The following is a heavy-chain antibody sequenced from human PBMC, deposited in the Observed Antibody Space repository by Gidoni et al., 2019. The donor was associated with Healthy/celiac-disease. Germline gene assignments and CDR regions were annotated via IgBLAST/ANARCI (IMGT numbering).Heavy chain of an antibody. Sequence: QVQLQESGPGLVKPSQTLSLTCAASGRYLSSGGYSWSWIRQPPGKGLEWIGYISYSGSTYYNPSLKSRVTISVDTSKNQFSLKLSSVTAADTAVYYCARGPTVDGSSGYLDYWGQGTLVTVSS. CDR3: ARGPTVDGSSGYLDY. CDR1: GRYLSSGGYS. J-gene: IGHJ4*02. CDR2: ISYSGST. V-gene: IGHV4-30-4*07. D-gene: IGHD3-22*01.